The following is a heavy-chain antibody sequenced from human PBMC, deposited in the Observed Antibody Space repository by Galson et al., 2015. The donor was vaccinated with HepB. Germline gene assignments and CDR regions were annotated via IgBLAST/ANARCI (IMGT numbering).Heavy chain of an antibody. CDR3: ARDRAAAGIEVLFPPTNSFDY. V-gene: IGHV4-4*02. CDR1: GGSISSGNW. CDR2: IYHSGST. Sequence: SETLSLTCAVSGGSISSGNWWSWVRQPPGKGLEWIGEIYHSGSTNYNPSLKSRVTISVDKSKNQFSLKLSSVTAADTAVYYCARDRAAAGIEVLFPPTNSFDYWGQGTLVTVSS. D-gene: IGHD6-13*01. J-gene: IGHJ4*02.